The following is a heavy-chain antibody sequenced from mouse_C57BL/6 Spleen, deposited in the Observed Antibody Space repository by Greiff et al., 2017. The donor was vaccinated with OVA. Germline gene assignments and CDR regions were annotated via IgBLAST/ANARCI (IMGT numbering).Heavy chain of an antibody. D-gene: IGHD2-14*01. CDR3: ARSGYDGDMDY. CDR1: GYTFTSYT. J-gene: IGHJ4*01. V-gene: IGHV1-4*01. Sequence: QVQLKESGAELARPGASVKMSCKASGYTFTSYTMHWVKQRPGQGLEWIGYINPSSGYTKYNQKFKDKATLTADKSSSTAYMQLSSLTSEDSAVYYCARSGYDGDMDYWGQGTSVTVSS. CDR2: INPSSGYT.